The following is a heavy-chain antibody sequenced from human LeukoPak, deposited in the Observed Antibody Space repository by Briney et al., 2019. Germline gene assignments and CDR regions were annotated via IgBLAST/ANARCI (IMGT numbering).Heavy chain of an antibody. V-gene: IGHV3-30*04. CDR3: ARGYSSGWSRPYIL. D-gene: IGHD6-19*01. CDR2: ISSDGNNK. J-gene: IGHJ4*02. CDR1: GFTFSNYT. Sequence: GGSLRLSCAASGFTFSNYTMHWVRQAPGKGLAWVAVISSDGNNKYYADSVKGRFTISRDNSKNTLYLQMSILRVEDTAVYTCARGYSSGWSRPYILWGQGTLVTVSS.